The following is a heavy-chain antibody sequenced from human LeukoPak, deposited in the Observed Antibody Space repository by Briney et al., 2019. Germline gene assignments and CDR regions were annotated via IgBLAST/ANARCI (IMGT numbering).Heavy chain of an antibody. V-gene: IGHV4-59*01. CDR1: GGSISSYY. Sequence: ASETLSLTCTVSGGSISSYYWSWIRQPPGKGLEWIGYIYYSGSTNYNPSLKSRVTISVDTSKNQFYLKLSSVTAADTAVYYCARGGYSGYDWDFDYWGQGTLVTVSS. CDR3: ARGGYSGYDWDFDY. CDR2: IYYSGST. D-gene: IGHD5-12*01. J-gene: IGHJ4*02.